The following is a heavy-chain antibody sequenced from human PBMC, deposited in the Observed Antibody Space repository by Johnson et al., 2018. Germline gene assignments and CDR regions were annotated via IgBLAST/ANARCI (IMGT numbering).Heavy chain of an antibody. J-gene: IGHJ6*03. D-gene: IGHD3-16*02. Sequence: QVQLVQSGGGVVQPGRSLRLSCAASGFTFSTHALHWVRQAPGKGLEWVAVISFDGTFKYYTDSVKGRFTISRDNSKNTLYVQMNSLRAEDKAVYYCARDTPFLGKFSTYYMNIWGKGTKVTVSS. CDR3: ARDTPFLGKFSTYYMNI. CDR1: GFTFSTHA. CDR2: ISFDGTFK. V-gene: IGHV3-30-3*01.